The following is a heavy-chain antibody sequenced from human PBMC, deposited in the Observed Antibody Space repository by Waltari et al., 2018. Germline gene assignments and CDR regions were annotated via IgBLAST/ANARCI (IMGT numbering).Heavy chain of an antibody. V-gene: IGHV4-59*01. CDR3: VTGSVDSRSWYEFDY. J-gene: IGHJ4*02. CDR2: IYYNGYT. D-gene: IGHD6-13*01. CDR1: DVSIGKYY. Sequence: QVQLQESGPGLVKPSETLSLTCTVSDVSIGKYYWTWIRQSPGMGLEWIGYIYYNGYTIYNPSLKSRITISLDTSKSQFSLSLYSVTAADTDVYYCVTGSVDSRSWYEFDYWGQGTLVTV.